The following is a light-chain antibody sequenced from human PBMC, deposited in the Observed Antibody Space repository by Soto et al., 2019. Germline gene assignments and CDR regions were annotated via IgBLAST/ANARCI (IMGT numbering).Light chain of an antibody. CDR3: QQYNTYSRT. V-gene: IGKV1-5*03. Sequence: DIQMTQSPSTLSASVRDRVTITCRASQSISNWLAWYQQRPGKAPKLLIYKASSLEGGVPSRFSGSGSGTEFTLTISSLQPDDFAPYYCQQYNTYSRTFGQGTKVEIK. CDR2: KAS. J-gene: IGKJ1*01. CDR1: QSISNW.